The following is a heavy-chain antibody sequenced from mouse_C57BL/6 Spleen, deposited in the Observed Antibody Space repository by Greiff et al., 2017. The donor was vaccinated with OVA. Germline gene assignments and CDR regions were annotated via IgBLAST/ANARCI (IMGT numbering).Heavy chain of an antibody. CDR3: ARELNSWFAY. J-gene: IGHJ3*01. V-gene: IGHV1-59*01. CDR2: IDPSDSYT. Sequence: VQLQQPGAELVRPGTSVKLSCKASGYTFTSYWMHWVKQRPGQGLEWIGVIDPSDSYTNYNQKFKGKATLTVDTSSSTAYMQLSSLTSEDSAVYYCARELNSWFAYWGQGTLVTVSA. CDR1: GYTFTSYW. D-gene: IGHD1-3*01.